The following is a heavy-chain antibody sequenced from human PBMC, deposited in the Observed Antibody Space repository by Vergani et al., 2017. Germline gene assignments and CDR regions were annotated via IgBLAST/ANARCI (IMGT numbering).Heavy chain of an antibody. CDR1: GYTFTGYY. Sequence: QVQLVQSGAEVKKPGASVKVSCKASGYTFTGYYMHWVRQASGQGLEWMGWINPNSGGTNYAQKFQGRVTMTRDTSISTAYMELSRLRSDDTAVYYCARDGSSSWPYYYYYMDVWGKGTTISVSS. J-gene: IGHJ6*03. V-gene: IGHV1-2*02. CDR3: ARDGSSSWPYYYYYMDV. CDR2: INPNSGGT. D-gene: IGHD6-13*01.